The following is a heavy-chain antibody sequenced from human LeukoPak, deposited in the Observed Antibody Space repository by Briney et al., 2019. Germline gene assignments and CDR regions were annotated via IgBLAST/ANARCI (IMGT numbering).Heavy chain of an antibody. V-gene: IGHV4-59*12. D-gene: IGHD5-18*01. Sequence: SETLSLTCTVSGGSISSYYWSWIRQPPGKGLEWIGYIYYSGSTNYNPSLKSRVTISVDTSKNQFSLQLNSVTPEDTAVYYCARGDTAMVDWGQGTLVTVSS. CDR3: ARGDTAMVD. CDR1: GGSISSYY. CDR2: IYYSGST. J-gene: IGHJ4*02.